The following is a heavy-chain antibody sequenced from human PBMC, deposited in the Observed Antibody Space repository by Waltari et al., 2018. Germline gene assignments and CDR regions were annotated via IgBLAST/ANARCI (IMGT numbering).Heavy chain of an antibody. V-gene: IGHV1-2*02. CDR1: GYTFTGYY. Sequence: QVQLVQSGAEVKKPGASVKVSCKTSGYTFTGYYMYWVRQAPGQGLEWMGWINPYRGGTAYAQKFQGRVTLTRDTSISTAYMELNRLISDDSAMYYCATAPDAFQIINWGQGTLVTVPS. CDR2: INPYRGGT. J-gene: IGHJ4*02. D-gene: IGHD2-2*01. CDR3: ATAPDAFQIIN.